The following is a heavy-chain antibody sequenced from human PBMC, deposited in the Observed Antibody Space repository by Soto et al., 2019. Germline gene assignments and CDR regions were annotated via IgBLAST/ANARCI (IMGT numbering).Heavy chain of an antibody. Sequence: QVQLVESGGGVVQPGRSLRLSCAASGFTFSSYGMHWVRQAPGKGLEGVAVIWYDGSNKYYADSVKGRFTISRDNSKNTLYLQMNSLRAEDTAVYYCARDITRGEAFDYWGQGTLVTVSS. CDR1: GFTFSSYG. J-gene: IGHJ4*02. CDR2: IWYDGSNK. D-gene: IGHD3-16*01. CDR3: ARDITRGEAFDY. V-gene: IGHV3-33*01.